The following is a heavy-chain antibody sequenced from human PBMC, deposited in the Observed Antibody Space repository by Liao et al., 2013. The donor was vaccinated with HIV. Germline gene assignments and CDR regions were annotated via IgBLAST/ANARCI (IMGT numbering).Heavy chain of an antibody. Sequence: QVQLQESGPGLVKPSETLSLTCTVSGGSISSYYWSWIRQPAGKGLEWIGRVYTSGRTDYNPSLKSRVTMSVDTSKNQFSLNLTSVTAADTAVYHCAREGYDSSGEAFDVWGHGTMVTVSS. V-gene: IGHV4-4*07. J-gene: IGHJ3*01. CDR3: AREGYDSSGEAFDV. D-gene: IGHD3-22*01. CDR1: GGSISSYY. CDR2: VYTSGRT.